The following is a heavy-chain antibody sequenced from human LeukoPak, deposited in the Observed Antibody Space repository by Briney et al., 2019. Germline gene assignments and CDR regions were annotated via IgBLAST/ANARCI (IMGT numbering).Heavy chain of an antibody. CDR3: ARGTLSSRTGFFQH. D-gene: IGHD6-13*01. CDR1: GRSISSSY. J-gene: IGHJ1*01. Sequence: SETLSLTFTVPGRSISSSYWGSIRQPPGKGLEWVEYIYYSGSTNYNPSLKSRVTISVDASKNQFSLKLSSVTAADTAVYYCARGTLSSRTGFFQHWGQGTLVTVSS. CDR2: IYYSGST. V-gene: IGHV4-59*01.